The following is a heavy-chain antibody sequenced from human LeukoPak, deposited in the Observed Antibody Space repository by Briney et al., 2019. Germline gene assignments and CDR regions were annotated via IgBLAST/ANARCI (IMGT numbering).Heavy chain of an antibody. J-gene: IGHJ4*02. CDR1: GFTFSSYS. CDR2: ISSSSSYI. D-gene: IGHD6-13*01. Sequence: GGSLRLSCAASGFTFSSYSMNWVRQAPGKGLEWDSSISSSSSYIYYADSVKGRFTISRDNAKNSLYLQMNSLRAKDTAVYYCARAIYSSSLLDYWGQGTLVTVSS. CDR3: ARAIYSSSLLDY. V-gene: IGHV3-21*01.